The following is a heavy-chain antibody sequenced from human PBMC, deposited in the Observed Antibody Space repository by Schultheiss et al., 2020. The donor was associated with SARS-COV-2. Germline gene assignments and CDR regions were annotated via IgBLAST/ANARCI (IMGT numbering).Heavy chain of an antibody. J-gene: IGHJ4*02. CDR2: ISGSGGST. CDR3: VKDRRLGELNRFDY. D-gene: IGHD3-16*01. V-gene: IGHV3-23*01. CDR1: GFTFSSYD. Sequence: GGSLRLSCAASGFTFSSYDMHWVRQATGKGLEWVSAISGSGGSTYYADSVKGRFTISRDNSKNTLYLQMSSLRAEDTAVYYCVKDRRLGELNRFDYWGQGTLVTVSS.